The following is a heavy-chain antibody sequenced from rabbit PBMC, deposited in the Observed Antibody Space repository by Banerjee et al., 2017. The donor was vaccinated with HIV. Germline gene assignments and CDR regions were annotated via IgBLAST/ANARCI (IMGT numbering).Heavy chain of an antibody. CDR2: IGTGSDRL. V-gene: IGHV1S40*01. Sequence: QSLEESGGGLVQPEGSLTLTCTASGFSFSSSYYVCWVRQAPGKGLEWIGCIGTGSDRLYYANWAKGRFTISKTSSTTVTLQMTSLTAADTATYFCARNTGDGYGGADAFDPWGPGTLVTVS. CDR1: GFSFSSSYY. D-gene: IGHD6-1*01. CDR3: ARNTGDGYGGADAFDP. J-gene: IGHJ2*01.